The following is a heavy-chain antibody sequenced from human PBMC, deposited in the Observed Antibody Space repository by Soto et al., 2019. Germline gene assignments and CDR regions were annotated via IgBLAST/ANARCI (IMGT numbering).Heavy chain of an antibody. J-gene: IGHJ6*03. CDR1: GFTFSDYY. D-gene: IGHD6-19*01. Sequence: GGSLRLSCAASGFTFSDYYMSWIRQAPGKGLEWVSYISSSGSTIYYADSVKGRFTISRDNAKNSLYLQMNSLRAEDTAVYYCASTPDSSGYGGYDYYYYYMDVWGKGTTVTVSS. CDR2: ISSSGSTI. CDR3: ASTPDSSGYGGYDYYYYYMDV. V-gene: IGHV3-11*01.